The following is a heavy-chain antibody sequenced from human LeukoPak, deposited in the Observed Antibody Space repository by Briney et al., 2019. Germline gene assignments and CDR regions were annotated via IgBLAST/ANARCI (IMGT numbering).Heavy chain of an antibody. J-gene: IGHJ4*02. CDR3: AKDPQTYYDSSGHYYAGDY. D-gene: IGHD3-22*01. Sequence: GGSLRLSCAASGFTFSSYAMSWVRQAPGKGLEWVSAISGSGGSTYYADSVKGRFTISRDNSKNTLYLQMNSLRAEDTAVYYCAKDPQTYYDSSGHYYAGDYWGQGTLVTVSS. CDR1: GFTFSSYA. CDR2: ISGSGGST. V-gene: IGHV3-23*01.